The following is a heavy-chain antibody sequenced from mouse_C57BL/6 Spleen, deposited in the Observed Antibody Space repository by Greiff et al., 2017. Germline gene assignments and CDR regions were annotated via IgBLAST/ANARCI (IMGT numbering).Heavy chain of an antibody. D-gene: IGHD1-1*01. J-gene: IGHJ2*01. V-gene: IGHV5-9*04. CDR2: ISGGGGNT. CDR3: SIEGDYYSGVDY. CDR1: GFTFSSYT. Sequence: EVQVVESGGGLVKPGGSLKLSCAASGFTFSSYTMSWVRQTPEKRLEWVATISGGGGNTYYPDSVKGRFTISRDNAKNTLYLQMSSLRSEDKAMYYCSIEGDYYSGVDYWGQGTTLTVSS.